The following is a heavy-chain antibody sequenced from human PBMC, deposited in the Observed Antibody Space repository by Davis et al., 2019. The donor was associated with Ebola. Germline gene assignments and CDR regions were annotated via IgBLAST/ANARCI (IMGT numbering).Heavy chain of an antibody. CDR1: GFTFSSYG. Sequence: GGSLRLSCAASGFTFSSYGMHWVRQAPGKGLEWVAVIWYDGSNKYYADSVKGRFTISRDNSKNTLYLQMNSLRAEDTAVYYCARDGEQLVWGCMDVWGQGTTVTVSS. CDR3: ARDGEQLVWGCMDV. V-gene: IGHV3-33*01. CDR2: IWYDGSNK. D-gene: IGHD6-13*01. J-gene: IGHJ6*02.